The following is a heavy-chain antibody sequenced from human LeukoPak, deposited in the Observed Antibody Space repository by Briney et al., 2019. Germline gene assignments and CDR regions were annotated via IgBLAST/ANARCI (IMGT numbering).Heavy chain of an antibody. CDR2: IHSDGGST. CDR3: AREGHSAYDLQYDY. D-gene: IGHD5-12*01. Sequence: PGGSLRLSCAASGFTFSGYWMHWVRQAPGKGLVWVSRIHSDGGSTSYADSVKGRFTISRDNAKSTLYLQMNSLRAEDTAVYYCAREGHSAYDLQYDYWGQGTLATVSS. V-gene: IGHV3-74*01. CDR1: GFTFSGYW. J-gene: IGHJ4*02.